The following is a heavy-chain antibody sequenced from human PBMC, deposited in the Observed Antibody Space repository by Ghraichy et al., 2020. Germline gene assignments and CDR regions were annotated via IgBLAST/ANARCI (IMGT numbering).Heavy chain of an antibody. Sequence: SQTLSLTCTVSGYSISSGYYWGWIRQPPGKGLEWIGSIYHSGSTYYNPSLKSRVTISVDTSKNQFSLKLSSVTAADTAVYYCARDRNALHWYFDLWGRGTLVTVSS. CDR2: IYHSGST. CDR3: ARDRNALHWYFDL. CDR1: GYSISSGYY. J-gene: IGHJ2*01. V-gene: IGHV4-38-2*02.